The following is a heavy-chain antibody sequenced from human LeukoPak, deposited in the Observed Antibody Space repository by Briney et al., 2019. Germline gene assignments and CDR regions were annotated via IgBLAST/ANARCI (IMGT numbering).Heavy chain of an antibody. V-gene: IGHV1-24*01. CDR1: GYTLTELS. J-gene: IGHJ3*02. D-gene: IGHD2-15*01. Sequence: ASVKVSCKVSGYTLTELSMHWVRQAPGKGLEWMGGFDPEDGETIYAQRFQGRVTMTEDTSTDTAYMELSSLGSEDTAVYYCALLGYCSGGSCYSIPRYDAFDIWGQGTMVTVSS. CDR3: ALLGYCSGGSCYSIPRYDAFDI. CDR2: FDPEDGET.